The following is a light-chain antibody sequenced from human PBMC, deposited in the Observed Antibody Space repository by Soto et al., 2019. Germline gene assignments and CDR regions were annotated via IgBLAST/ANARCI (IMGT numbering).Light chain of an antibody. CDR3: QQYGSSTFI. J-gene: IGKJ2*01. CDR1: ETINRGL. CDR2: GTS. Sequence: EIVLTQSPGTLSLSPGERASLSCRASETINRGLLAWYQQKPGQAPRLLLYGTSNMATGIPDRFSGTGSGTDFTLTISRLEPEEFAVYYCQQYGSSTFIFGLGPKLEI. V-gene: IGKV3-20*01.